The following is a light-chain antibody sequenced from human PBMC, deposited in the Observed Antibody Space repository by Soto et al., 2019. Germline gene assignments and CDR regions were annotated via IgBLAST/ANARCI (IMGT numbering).Light chain of an antibody. CDR1: SSDVGAYNY. CDR3: TSHAGTINFPYI. J-gene: IGLJ1*01. CDR2: EVN. Sequence: QSVLTQPPSASWSPGQSVTISCTVTSSDVGAYNYVSWYQHHPGKAPKLMVYEVNKRPSGVPDRFSGSKSGNTASLTVSGLQAEDEADYYCTSHAGTINFPYIFGTGTKVTVL. V-gene: IGLV2-8*01.